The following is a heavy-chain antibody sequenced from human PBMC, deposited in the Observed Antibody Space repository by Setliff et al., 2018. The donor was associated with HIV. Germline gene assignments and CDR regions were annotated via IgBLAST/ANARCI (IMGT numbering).Heavy chain of an antibody. Sequence: KLPETLSLTCNISGVSIPTNYWNWIRQPAGKGLEWIGRIYTTGGTNYNPALKSRVTMSIDTSKNQISLKLNSVTAADTATYYCARSNPGITAGLLAYWGPGTLVTVSS. D-gene: IGHD6-13*01. CDR1: GVSIPTNY. V-gene: IGHV4-4*07. CDR3: ARSNPGITAGLLAY. CDR2: IYTTGGT. J-gene: IGHJ4*02.